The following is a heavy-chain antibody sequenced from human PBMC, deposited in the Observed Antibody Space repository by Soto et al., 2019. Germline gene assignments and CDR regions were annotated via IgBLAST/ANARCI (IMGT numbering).Heavy chain of an antibody. CDR3: AREGYCSSTSCYKVAEGLDY. D-gene: IGHD2-2*02. V-gene: IGHV4-61*01. CDR2: IYYTGST. J-gene: IGHJ4*02. CDR1: GGSVSSESHY. Sequence: PSETLSLTCTVSGGSVSSESHYWSWIRQTPGKGLEWIGYIYYTGSTNYNPSLKGRVTMSVDTSRDQVSLRLRSVTRADTAVYYCAREGYCSSTSCYKVAEGLDYWGQGTLVTVSS.